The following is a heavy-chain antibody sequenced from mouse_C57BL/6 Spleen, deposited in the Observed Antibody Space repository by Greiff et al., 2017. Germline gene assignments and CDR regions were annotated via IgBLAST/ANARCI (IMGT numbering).Heavy chain of an antibody. V-gene: IGHV1-53*01. Sequence: VQLQQPGTDLVKPGASLKLSCKASGYTFTSYWMPWVNQRPGQSLEWIGNINHSNGGTNYNEKLKSKVTLTVDKASSTLYMQLSSLTSEDSAIYYCARSRGKLGEGDYWGQGTTLTVSS. CDR1: GYTFTSYW. CDR3: ARSRGKLGEGDY. D-gene: IGHD4-1*01. CDR2: INHSNGGT. J-gene: IGHJ2*01.